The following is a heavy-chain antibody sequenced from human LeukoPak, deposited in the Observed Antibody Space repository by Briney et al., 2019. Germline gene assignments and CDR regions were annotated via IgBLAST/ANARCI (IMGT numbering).Heavy chain of an antibody. CDR2: ISSSSSYI. D-gene: IGHD6-19*01. CDR1: GFTFSSYI. Sequence: GGSLRLSCAASGFTFSSYIMNWVRQAPGKGLEWVSSISSSSSYIYYADSVKGRFTISRDNAKNSLYLQMNSLRAEDTAVYYCARDLSSGWYNFDYWGQGTLVTVSS. CDR3: ARDLSSGWYNFDY. V-gene: IGHV3-21*01. J-gene: IGHJ4*02.